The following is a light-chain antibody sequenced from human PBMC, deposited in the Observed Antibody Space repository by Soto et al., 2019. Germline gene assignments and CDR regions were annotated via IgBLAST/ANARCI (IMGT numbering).Light chain of an antibody. J-gene: IGLJ3*02. V-gene: IGLV2-14*01. CDR2: DVT. Sequence: QSVLTQPASVSGSPGQSNAISCTGTSSDVGGHNYVSWYQQRPGKAPELIIYDVTNRPSGVSNRFSGSKSGNTASLTISGLQAEDEADYYCCSYTVTTTRDGRVFGGGTKLTVL. CDR3: CSYTVTTTRDGRV. CDR1: SSDVGGHNY.